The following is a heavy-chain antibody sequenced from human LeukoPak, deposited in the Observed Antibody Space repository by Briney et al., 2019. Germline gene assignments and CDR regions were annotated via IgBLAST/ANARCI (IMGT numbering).Heavy chain of an antibody. Sequence: GGSLRLSCAASGFSFSDAWMNWVRQAPGKGLEWVSSISSSSSYIYYADSVKGRFTISRDNAKNSLYLQVNSLRAEDTAVYYCASDVVITMGRPLDYWGQGTLVTVSS. D-gene: IGHD3-10*01. CDR2: ISSSSSYI. V-gene: IGHV3-21*01. CDR1: GFSFSDAW. CDR3: ASDVVITMGRPLDY. J-gene: IGHJ4*02.